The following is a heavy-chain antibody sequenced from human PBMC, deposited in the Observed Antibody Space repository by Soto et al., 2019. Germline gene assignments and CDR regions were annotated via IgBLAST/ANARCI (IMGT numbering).Heavy chain of an antibody. D-gene: IGHD3-3*01. CDR3: AILPLAETDFCVDY. CDR1: GYNFNNYW. CDR2: IYPDDSDT. V-gene: IGHV5-51*01. Sequence: GESLKISCKASGYNFNNYWIGWVRQMPEKGLEWMGFIYPDDSDTKYSPSFQGQVTISVDKSITTASLQWSSLKASDTAMYYCAILPLAETDFCVDYWGQGTLVTVSS. J-gene: IGHJ4*02.